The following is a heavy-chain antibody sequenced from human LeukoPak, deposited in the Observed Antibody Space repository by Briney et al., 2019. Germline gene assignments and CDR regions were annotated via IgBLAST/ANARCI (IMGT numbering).Heavy chain of an antibody. D-gene: IGHD3-3*01. J-gene: IGHJ4*02. Sequence: KPSETLSLTCTVSGGSISSYYWSWIRQPPGKGLEWIGYIYYSGSTYYNPSLKSRVTMSVDTSKNQFSLTLSSVTAADTAVYYCARVTFWSGYYTHFDYWGQGTLVTVSS. CDR2: IYYSGST. V-gene: IGHV4-59*12. CDR3: ARVTFWSGYYTHFDY. CDR1: GGSISSYY.